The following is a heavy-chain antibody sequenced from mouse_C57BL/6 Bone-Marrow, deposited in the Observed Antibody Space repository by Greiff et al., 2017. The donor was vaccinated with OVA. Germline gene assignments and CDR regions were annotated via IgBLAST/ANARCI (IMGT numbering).Heavy chain of an antibody. CDR1: GYTFTDYE. Sequence: QVHVKQSGAELVRPGASVTLSCKASGYTFTDYEMHWVKQTPVHGLEWIGAIDPETGGTAYNQKFKGKAILTADKSSSTAYMELRSLTSEDSAVYYCTGIYDGYSYYFDYWGQGTTLTVSS. J-gene: IGHJ2*01. CDR3: TGIYDGYSYYFDY. V-gene: IGHV1-15*01. D-gene: IGHD2-3*01. CDR2: IDPETGGT.